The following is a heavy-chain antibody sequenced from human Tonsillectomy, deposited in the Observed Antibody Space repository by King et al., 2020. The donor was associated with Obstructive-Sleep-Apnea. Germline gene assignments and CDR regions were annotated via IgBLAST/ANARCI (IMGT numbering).Heavy chain of an antibody. Sequence: LQLQESGPGLVKPSETLSLTCTVSGGSISSYYWSWIRQPPGKGLEWIGYIYYSGSTNYNPSLKSRVTISVDTSKNPFSLKLSSVTAADTAVYYCASLYYYDSSGYYFDYWGQGTLVTVSS. J-gene: IGHJ4*02. CDR2: IYYSGST. CDR3: ASLYYYDSSGYYFDY. V-gene: IGHV4-59*08. D-gene: IGHD3-22*01. CDR1: GGSISSYY.